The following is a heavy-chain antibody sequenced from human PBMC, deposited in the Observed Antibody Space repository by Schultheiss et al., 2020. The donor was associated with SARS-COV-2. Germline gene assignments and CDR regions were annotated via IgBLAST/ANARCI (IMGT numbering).Heavy chain of an antibody. J-gene: IGHJ6*02. V-gene: IGHV4-34*01. CDR3: ARLQQLVPETEYYYYYYGMDV. Sequence: GSLRLSCAVYGGSFSGYYWSWIRQPPGKGLEWIGEINHSGSTNYNPSLKSRVTISVDTSKNQFYLKLSSVTAADTAVYYCARLQQLVPETEYYYYYYGMDVWGQGTTVTVSS. CDR1: GGSFSGYY. D-gene: IGHD6-13*01. CDR2: INHSGST.